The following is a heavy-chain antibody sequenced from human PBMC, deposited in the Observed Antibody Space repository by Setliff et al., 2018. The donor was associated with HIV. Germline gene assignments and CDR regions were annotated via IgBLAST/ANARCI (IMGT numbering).Heavy chain of an antibody. V-gene: IGHV3-30-3*01. Sequence: GESLKISCAASGFSFSSYAVHWVHQAPGKGLEWVAGMPYDGRDTYYVDSVKGRFTLSRDNSKNTLYLQMNSLKTEDTALYYCATGRDSSRADYWGQGALVTVSS. D-gene: IGHD3-22*01. J-gene: IGHJ4*02. CDR3: ATGRDSSRADY. CDR1: GFSFSSYA. CDR2: MPYDGRDT.